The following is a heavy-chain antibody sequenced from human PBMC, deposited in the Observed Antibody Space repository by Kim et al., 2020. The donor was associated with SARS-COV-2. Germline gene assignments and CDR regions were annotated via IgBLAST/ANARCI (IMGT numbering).Heavy chain of an antibody. Sequence: GESLKISCKASGFTFTSYWIGWVRQVPGKGLEWMGIIYPTDFDTRYKQAFQGQVTISADRSITTAYLQWSSLKASDTAMYYCARGNNYAGDFWGQGTLVTVSS. J-gene: IGHJ4*02. D-gene: IGHD1-20*01. CDR1: GFTFTSYW. V-gene: IGHV5-51*01. CDR2: IYPTDFDT. CDR3: ARGNNYAGDF.